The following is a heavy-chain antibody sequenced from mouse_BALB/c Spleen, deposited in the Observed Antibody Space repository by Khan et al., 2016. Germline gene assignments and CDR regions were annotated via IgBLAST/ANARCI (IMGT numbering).Heavy chain of an antibody. D-gene: IGHD2-1*01. Sequence: QIQLVQSGPELKKPGETVKISCKASGYTFTNYGMNWVKQAPGKGLKWMGWINTNTGEPTYAEEFKGRFAFSLETSASTAYLQINNLKNEDTATXFCARYGTTYSFAYWAQGTTLTVSP. CDR3: ARYGTTYSFAY. CDR1: GYTFTNYG. CDR2: INTNTGEP. V-gene: IGHV9-3*02. J-gene: IGHJ2*01.